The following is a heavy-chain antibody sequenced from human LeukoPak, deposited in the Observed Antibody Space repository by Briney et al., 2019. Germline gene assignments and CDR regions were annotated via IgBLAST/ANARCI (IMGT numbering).Heavy chain of an antibody. J-gene: IGHJ4*02. CDR3: TRPDDYGDY. V-gene: IGHV3-48*03. Sequence: PGGSLRLSCAASGFTFSSYEMNWVRQAPGKGLEWVSYISSSSTIYYADSVKGRFTISRDNAKNSLYLQMNSLKTEDTAVYYCTRPDDYGDYWGQGTLVTVSS. CDR1: GFTFSSYE. CDR2: ISSSSTI. D-gene: IGHD1-14*01.